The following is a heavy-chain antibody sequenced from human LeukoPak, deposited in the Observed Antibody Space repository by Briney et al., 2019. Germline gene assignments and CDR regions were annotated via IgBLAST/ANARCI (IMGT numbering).Heavy chain of an antibody. Sequence: SETLSLTCTVSGGSISSYYWSWIRQPPGKGLEWIGYIYYSGSTNYNPSLKSRVTMSVDTSKNQFSLKLSSVTAADTAVYYCASGKYFYDDSASINRASRTAPDTWAQGTMVTVSS. CDR2: IYYSGST. CDR1: GGSISSYY. V-gene: IGHV4-59*12. D-gene: IGHD3-3*01. J-gene: IGHJ3*02. CDR3: ASGKYFYDDSASINRASRTAPDT.